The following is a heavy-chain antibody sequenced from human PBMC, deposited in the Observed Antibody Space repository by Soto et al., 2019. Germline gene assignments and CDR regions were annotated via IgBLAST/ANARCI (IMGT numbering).Heavy chain of an antibody. Sequence: GGSLRLSCAASGFTFSSYAMSWVRQAPGKGLEWVSAISGSGGSTYYADSVKGRFTISRDNSKNTLYLQMNGLRAGDTAVYYCAKIAAHDYYYYYYMDVWGKGTTVTVSS. V-gene: IGHV3-23*01. J-gene: IGHJ6*03. CDR1: GFTFSSYA. CDR2: ISGSGGST. CDR3: AKIAAHDYYYYYYMDV. D-gene: IGHD6-6*01.